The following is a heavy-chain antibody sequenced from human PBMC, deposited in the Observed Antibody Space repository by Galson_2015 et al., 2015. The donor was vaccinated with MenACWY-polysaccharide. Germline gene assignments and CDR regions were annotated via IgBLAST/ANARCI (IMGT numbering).Heavy chain of an antibody. CDR3: AKGAAHYGSGNYYDY. CDR1: GLTFSSYG. J-gene: IGHJ4*02. D-gene: IGHD3-10*01. V-gene: IGHV3-23*01. Sequence: RLSCAGSGLTFSSYGMGWVRQAPGQGLEWVSGLSPTTGNTYYADSVRGRFTISRDNSKNTLYLQMDSLRAEDTALYYCAKGAAHYGSGNYYDYWGQGTQVTVSS. CDR2: LSPTTGNT.